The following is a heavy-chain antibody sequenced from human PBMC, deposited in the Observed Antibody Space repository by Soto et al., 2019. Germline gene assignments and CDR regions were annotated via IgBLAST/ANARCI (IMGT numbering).Heavy chain of an antibody. Sequence: EVQLVESGGGLVQPGGSLRLSCAVSGFTLSDHYIDWVRQAPGKGLEWVGRSRNKANGYTTDYAASVKGRFDFSRDDSKNSLYLHMNRLKTEDTARYYFLRVVAGYSYGHHFDYCGQGTLVTVSS. CDR2: SRNKANGYTT. J-gene: IGHJ4*02. V-gene: IGHV3-72*01. CDR3: LRVVAGYSYGHHFDY. D-gene: IGHD5-18*01. CDR1: GFTLSDHY.